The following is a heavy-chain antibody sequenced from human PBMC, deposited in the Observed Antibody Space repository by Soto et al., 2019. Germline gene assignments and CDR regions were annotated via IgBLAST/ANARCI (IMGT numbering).Heavy chain of an antibody. D-gene: IGHD3-22*01. V-gene: IGHV5-51*01. CDR1: GHIFSNYW. CDR3: ARQRLWGTSGYYYFEN. CDR2: IYPGDSDT. Sequence: GESLKISCKGSGHIFSNYWIGWVRQMPGKGLEWMGIIYPGDSDTRYSPSFQGQATITVDKSINTAYLQWSRLKASDTAIYYCARQRLWGTSGYYYFENWGQGTLVTVSS. J-gene: IGHJ4*02.